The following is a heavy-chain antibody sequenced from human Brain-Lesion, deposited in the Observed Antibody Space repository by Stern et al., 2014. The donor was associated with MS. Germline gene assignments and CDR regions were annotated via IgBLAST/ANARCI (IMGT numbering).Heavy chain of an antibody. CDR1: GGSVSSTSYA. V-gene: IGHV4-39*02. D-gene: IGHD2-15*01. CDR3: AGEEDIRYCSGGSCTGNWFDP. Sequence: QLVESGPGLVKPSETLSLTCTVAGGSVSSTSYAWAWIRQPPGKGLAWIGTISYSGNTYYSPSLKSRLTISLDTSKNHFSLQRGSVTAADTAVYYCAGEEDIRYCSGGSCTGNWFDPWGQGTLVTVSS. J-gene: IGHJ5*02. CDR2: ISYSGNT.